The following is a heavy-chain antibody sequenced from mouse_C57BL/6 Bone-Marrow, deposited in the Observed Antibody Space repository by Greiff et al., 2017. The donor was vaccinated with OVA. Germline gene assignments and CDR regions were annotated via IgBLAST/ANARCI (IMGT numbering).Heavy chain of an antibody. J-gene: IGHJ1*03. CDR3: ARDGPRLLWYLYWYFDV. V-gene: IGHV1-4*01. CDR2: INPSSGYT. D-gene: IGHD2-1*01. Sequence: VKLMESGAELARPGASVKMSCKASGYTFTSYTMHWVKQRPGQGLEWIGYINPSSGYTKYNQKFKDKATLTADKSSSTAYMQLSSLTSEDSAVYYCARDGPRLLWYLYWYFDVWGTGTTVTVSS. CDR1: GYTFTSYT.